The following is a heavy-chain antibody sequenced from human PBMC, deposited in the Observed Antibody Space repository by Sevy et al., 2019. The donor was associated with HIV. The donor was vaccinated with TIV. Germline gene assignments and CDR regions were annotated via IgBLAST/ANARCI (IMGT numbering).Heavy chain of an antibody. V-gene: IGHV3-15*01. CDR3: ITYPRITTTGTGGFDP. J-gene: IGHJ5*02. CDR1: GFTFSDAW. Sequence: GGSLRLSCAASGFTFSDAWMGWVRQAAGKGLECVGRIKSKSDGGTVEHAGPVKGRFTISRDDSKDTLYLQMNSLKTEDTAVYFCITYPRITTTGTGGFDPWGQGTLVTVSS. CDR2: IKSKSDGGTV. D-gene: IGHD6-13*01.